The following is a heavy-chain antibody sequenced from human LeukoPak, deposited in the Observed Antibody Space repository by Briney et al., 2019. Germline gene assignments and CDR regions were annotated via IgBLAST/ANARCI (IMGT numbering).Heavy chain of an antibody. V-gene: IGHV4-39*01. J-gene: IGHJ6*03. CDR2: IYYSGST. Sequence: SETLSLTCTVSGGSISSSSYYWGWIRQPPGKGLEWIGSIYYSGSTYYNPSLKSRVTISVDTSKNQFSLKLSSVTAADTAVYYCARHAGYYYYMDVWGKGTTVTVSS. D-gene: IGHD1-14*01. CDR1: GGSISSSSYY. CDR3: ARHAGYYYYMDV.